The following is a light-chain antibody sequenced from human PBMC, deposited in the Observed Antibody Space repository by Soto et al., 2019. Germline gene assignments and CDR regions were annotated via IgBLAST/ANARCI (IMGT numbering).Light chain of an antibody. CDR2: AAS. CDR3: QQLNSYPRT. J-gene: IGKJ1*01. Sequence: DIQLTQSPSFLSASLGDRVTITCRASQGISRYLACYQQKPGRAPKLLIYAASTLQSGVPSRFSGSGSGTEVTLTIGGLQPEDFESYYWQQLNSYPRTFGLGTKVEIK. CDR1: QGISRY. V-gene: IGKV1-9*01.